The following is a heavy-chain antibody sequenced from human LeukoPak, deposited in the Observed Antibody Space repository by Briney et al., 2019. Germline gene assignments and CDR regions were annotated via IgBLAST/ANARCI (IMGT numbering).Heavy chain of an antibody. D-gene: IGHD2-21*02. CDR2: IYYSGST. Sequence: SETLSLTCTVSGGSISSYYWSCIRQPPGKGLEWIGYIYYSGSTNYNPSLKSRVTISVDTSKNQFSLKLSSVTAADTAVYYCARLGAATAINGMDVWGQGTTVTVSS. V-gene: IGHV4-59*08. CDR1: GGSISSYY. CDR3: ARLGAATAINGMDV. J-gene: IGHJ6*02.